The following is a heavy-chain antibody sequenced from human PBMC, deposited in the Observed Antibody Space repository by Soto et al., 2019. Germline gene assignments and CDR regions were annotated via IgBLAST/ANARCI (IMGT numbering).Heavy chain of an antibody. CDR3: ASAYSSSRSDSNWFDP. CDR2: TYYRSKWYN. Sequence: SQTLSLTCAISGDSVSSNSAAWNWIRQPPSRGLEWLGRTYYRSKWYNDYAVSVKSRITINPDTSKNQFSLQLNSVTPEDTAVYYCASAYSSSRSDSNWFDPWGQGTLVTVSS. V-gene: IGHV6-1*01. J-gene: IGHJ5*02. D-gene: IGHD6-13*01. CDR1: GDSVSSNSAA.